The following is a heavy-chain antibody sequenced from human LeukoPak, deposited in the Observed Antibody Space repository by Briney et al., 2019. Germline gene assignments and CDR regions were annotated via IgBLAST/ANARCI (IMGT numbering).Heavy chain of an antibody. CDR1: GGSISSARYY. J-gene: IGHJ6*02. D-gene: IGHD2/OR15-2a*01. CDR3: ATSEKNRFYIHA. Sequence: PLETLSLTCAVSGGSISSARYYWGWIRQPPGKGLEWIGSMYYSGSTYYNPSLKSRVTISVDTSKNQFFLKLSSVTAADTAVYYCATSEKNRFYIHAWGQGTTVIVSS. CDR2: MYYSGST. V-gene: IGHV4-39*07.